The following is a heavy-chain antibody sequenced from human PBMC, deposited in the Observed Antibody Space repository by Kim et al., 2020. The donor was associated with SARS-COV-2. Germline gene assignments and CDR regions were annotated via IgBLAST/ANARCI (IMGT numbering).Heavy chain of an antibody. CDR1: GYTFTSYG. V-gene: IGHV1-18*04. J-gene: IGHJ4*02. CDR3: ARDLISYYYDSSGSPVFNY. Sequence: SVKVSCKASGYTFTSYGISWVRQAPGQGLEWMGWISVYNGNTNYAQKLQGRVTMTTDTSTSTAYMELRSLRSDDTAVYYCARDLISYYYDSSGSPVFNYWGQGTLVTVSS. D-gene: IGHD3-22*01. CDR2: ISVYNGNT.